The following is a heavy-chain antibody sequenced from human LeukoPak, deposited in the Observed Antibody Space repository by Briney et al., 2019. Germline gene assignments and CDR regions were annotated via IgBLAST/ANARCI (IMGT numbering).Heavy chain of an antibody. CDR2: IYPDGNNK. J-gene: IGHJ5*02. CDR3: ARDSSGWYHWFDP. Sequence: PGGSLRLSCGASGFIFRSYGMHWVRQAPGKGLEWVACIYPDGNNKDYADSVKGRFIISRDNSKNTLFLQMNSLRPEDTAVYYCARDSSGWYHWFDPWGQGTLVIVSS. CDR1: GFIFRSYG. V-gene: IGHV3-30*19. D-gene: IGHD6-19*01.